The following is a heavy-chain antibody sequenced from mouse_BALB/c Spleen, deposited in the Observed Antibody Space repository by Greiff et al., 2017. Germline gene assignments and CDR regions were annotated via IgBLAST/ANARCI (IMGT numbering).Heavy chain of an antibody. CDR2: ISYDGSN. V-gene: IGHV3-6*02. CDR3: ARDGGSSYAWYFDV. CDR1: GYSITSGYY. J-gene: IGHJ1*01. D-gene: IGHD1-1*01. Sequence: EVQLQQSGPGLVKPSQSLSLTCSVTGYSITSGYYWNWIRQFPGNKLEWMGYISYDGSNNYNPSLKNRISITRDTSKNQFFLKLNSVTTEDTATYYCARDGGSSYAWYFDVWGAGTTVTVSS.